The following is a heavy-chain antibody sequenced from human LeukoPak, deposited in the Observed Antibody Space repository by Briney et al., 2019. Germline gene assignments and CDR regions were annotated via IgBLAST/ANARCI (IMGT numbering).Heavy chain of an antibody. D-gene: IGHD3-10*01. V-gene: IGHV4-38-2*02. J-gene: IGHJ5*02. CDR2: IYHSGST. CDR1: GYFISGGYY. Sequence: SETLSLTCAVSGYFISGGYYWGWIRQPPGKGLEWIGSIYHSGSTYYNPSLKRRVTISVDTSKNQFSLKLSSVTAADTAVYYCAREPAVRGVIGRRFDPWGQGTLVTVSS. CDR3: AREPAVRGVIGRRFDP.